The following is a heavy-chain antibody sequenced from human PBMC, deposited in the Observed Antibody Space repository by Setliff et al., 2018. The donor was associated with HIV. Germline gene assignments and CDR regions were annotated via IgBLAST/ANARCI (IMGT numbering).Heavy chain of an antibody. CDR1: GASISSSSYY. Sequence: SETLSLTCTVSGASISSSSYYWGWIRQPPGKGLEWIGSIYYSGSTYYNPSLKSRVTISVDTSKNQFSRKLSSVTAADTAVYYCARVRVDYYDSSGYYSRSEYFQHWGQGTLVTVSS. CDR2: IYYSGST. J-gene: IGHJ1*01. CDR3: ARVRVDYYDSSGYYSRSEYFQH. D-gene: IGHD3-22*01. V-gene: IGHV4-39*07.